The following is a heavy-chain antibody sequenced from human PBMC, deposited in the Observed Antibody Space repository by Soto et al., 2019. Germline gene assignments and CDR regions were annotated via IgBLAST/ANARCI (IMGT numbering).Heavy chain of an antibody. V-gene: IGHV4-34*01. D-gene: IGHD2-15*01. CDR2: INHSGST. Sequence: SETLSLTCAVYGGSFSGYYWSWIRQPPGKGLEWIGEINHSGSTNYNPSLKSRVTISVDTSKNQFSLKLSSVTAADTAVYYCARGRTGYCSGGSCYRGGVSDYWGQGTLVTVSS. CDR3: ARGRTGYCSGGSCYRGGVSDY. J-gene: IGHJ4*02. CDR1: GGSFSGYY.